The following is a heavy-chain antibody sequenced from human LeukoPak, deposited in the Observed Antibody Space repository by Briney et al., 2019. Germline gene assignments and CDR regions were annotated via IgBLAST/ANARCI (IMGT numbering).Heavy chain of an antibody. J-gene: IGHJ4*02. V-gene: IGHV1-3*01. CDR3: ARDRWAGTWYSDY. CDR1: GYTFTSYG. CDR2: INAGNGNT. D-gene: IGHD6-19*01. Sequence: ASVKVSCKASGYTFTSYGISWVRQAPGQRLEWMGWINAGNGNTKYSQKFQGRVTITRDTSASTAYMELSSLRSEDTAVYYCARDRWAGTWYSDYWGQGTLVTVSS.